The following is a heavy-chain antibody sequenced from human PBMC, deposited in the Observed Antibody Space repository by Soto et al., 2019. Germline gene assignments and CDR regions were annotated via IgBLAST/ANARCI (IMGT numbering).Heavy chain of an antibody. D-gene: IGHD3-22*01. CDR2: IIPIFGTA. J-gene: IGHJ4*02. CDR3: ARGSYYYDSSGYYRMCY. CDR1: GGTFSSYA. Sequence: QVQLVQSGAEVKKPGSSVKVSCKASGGTFSSYAISWVRQAPGQGLEWTGGIIPIFGTANYAQKFQGRVTITADESTSTAYMELSSLRSEDTAVYYCARGSYYYDSSGYYRMCYWGQGTLVTVSS. V-gene: IGHV1-69*01.